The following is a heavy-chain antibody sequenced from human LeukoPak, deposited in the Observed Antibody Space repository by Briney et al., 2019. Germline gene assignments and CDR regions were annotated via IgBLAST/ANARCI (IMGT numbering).Heavy chain of an antibody. D-gene: IGHD3/OR15-3a*01. CDR1: GFVFSSYW. CDR3: ARDSGFSGTQRGEY. CDR2: IKQDGSEK. J-gene: IGHJ4*02. Sequence: GGSLRLSCAASGFVFSSYWMSWVRQAPGKGLEWVANIKQDGSEKYYADSVKGRFTISRDNAKNSLYLQMNSLRAEDTAVFYCARDSGFSGTQRGEYWGQGTLVTVSS. V-gene: IGHV3-7*01.